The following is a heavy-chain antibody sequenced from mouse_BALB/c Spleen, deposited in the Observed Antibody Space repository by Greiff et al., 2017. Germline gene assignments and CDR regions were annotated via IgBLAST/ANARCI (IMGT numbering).Heavy chain of an antibody. V-gene: IGHV14-3*02. CDR2: IDPANGNT. D-gene: IGHD2-3*01. CDR1: GFNIKDTY. CDR3: ARVDGYYAMDY. J-gene: IGHJ4*01. Sequence: VQLKESGAELVKPGASVKLSCTASGFNIKDTYMHWVKQRPEQGLEWIGRIDPANGNTKYDPKFQGKATITADTSSNTAYLQLSSLTSEDSAVYYCARVDGYYAMDYWGQGTSVTVSS.